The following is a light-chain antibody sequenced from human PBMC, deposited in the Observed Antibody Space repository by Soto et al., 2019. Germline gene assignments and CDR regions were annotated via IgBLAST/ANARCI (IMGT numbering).Light chain of an antibody. V-gene: IGKV3-20*01. CDR3: QQYGSSPPSWT. CDR1: RSVSASY. Sequence: ETVLTQSPGTLSLSPGERATLFCRASRSVSASYLAWYQQKPGQAPRLLIYGASSRATGIPDRFSGSGSGTDFTFTISRLEPKDFAVYYCQQYGSSPPSWTFGQGTKVEIK. J-gene: IGKJ1*01. CDR2: GAS.